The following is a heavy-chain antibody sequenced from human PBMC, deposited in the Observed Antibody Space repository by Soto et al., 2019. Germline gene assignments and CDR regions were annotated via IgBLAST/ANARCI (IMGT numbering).Heavy chain of an antibody. V-gene: IGHV1-8*01. J-gene: IGHJ3*02. D-gene: IGHD2-8*01. CDR2: MNPNSGNT. CDR1: GYTFTSYD. Sequence: GASVKVSCKASGYTFTSYDINWVRQATGQGLEWMGWMNPNSGNTGYAQKFQGRVTMTRNTSISTAYMELSSLRSEDTAVYYCARKIRLGYCTNGVCYNGDDAFDIWGQGTMVTVSS. CDR3: ARKIRLGYCTNGVCYNGDDAFDI.